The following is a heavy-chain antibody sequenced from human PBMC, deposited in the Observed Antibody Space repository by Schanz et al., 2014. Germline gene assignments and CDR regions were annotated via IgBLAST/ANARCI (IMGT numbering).Heavy chain of an antibody. Sequence: QVQLVQSGAEVKKPGASVKVSCKTSGYTFSSYGITWVRQAPGQGLEWMGIVNPSVRGTHFAREFQGRVTVTSDTSTSTVYMELRNLRSDDTAVYYCARAKRFGDMDVWGQGTTVTVSS. J-gene: IGHJ6*02. CDR2: VNPSVRGT. V-gene: IGHV1-46*01. CDR3: ARAKRFGDMDV. D-gene: IGHD3-10*01. CDR1: GYTFSSYG.